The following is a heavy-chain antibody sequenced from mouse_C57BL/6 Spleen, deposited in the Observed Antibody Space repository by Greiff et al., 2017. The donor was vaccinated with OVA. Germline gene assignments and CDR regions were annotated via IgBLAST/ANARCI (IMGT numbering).Heavy chain of an antibody. Sequence: VQLQQPGAELVKPGASVKLSCKASGYTFTSYWMLWVQQRPGRGLEWIARIDPNSGGTKYNEKFKSKATLTVDKPASTAYMQLSSLTSEDYAVYCCAGFYGSSIWAMDYWGQGTSVTV. D-gene: IGHD1-1*01. V-gene: IGHV1-72*01. CDR3: AGFYGSSIWAMDY. CDR2: IDPNSGGT. J-gene: IGHJ4*01. CDR1: GYTFTSYW.